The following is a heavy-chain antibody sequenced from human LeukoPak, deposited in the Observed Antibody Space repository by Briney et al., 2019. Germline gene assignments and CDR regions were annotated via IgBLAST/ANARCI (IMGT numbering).Heavy chain of an antibody. CDR1: GYTLTSYG. CDR2: ISAYNGNT. J-gene: IGHJ3*02. Sequence: GASVKVSCKASGYTLTSYGISWVRQAPGQGLEWMGWISAYNGNTNYAQKLQGRVTMTTDTSTSTAYMELSSLRSEDTAVYYCARVSGGSYSDAFDIWGQGTMVTVSS. CDR3: ARVSGGSYSDAFDI. D-gene: IGHD1-26*01. V-gene: IGHV1-18*01.